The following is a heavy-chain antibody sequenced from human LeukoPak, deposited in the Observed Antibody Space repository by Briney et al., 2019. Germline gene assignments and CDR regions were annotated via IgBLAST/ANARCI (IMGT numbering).Heavy chain of an antibody. D-gene: IGHD3-22*01. V-gene: IGHV1-2*02. CDR2: INPNSGGT. CDR1: GYTFTAYY. CDR3: ARVYDASIYYPAGY. J-gene: IGHJ4*02. Sequence: ASVKVCSKASGYTFTAYYMYWVRQAPGQGLEWMGWINPNSGGTNSAQNFQGRVTMTRDTSISTAYMELSRLSFDDTAVSYCARVYDASIYYPAGYWGQGTLVTVSS.